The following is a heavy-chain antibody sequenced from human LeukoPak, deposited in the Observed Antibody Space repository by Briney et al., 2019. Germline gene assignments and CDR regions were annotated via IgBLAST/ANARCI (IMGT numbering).Heavy chain of an antibody. V-gene: IGHV3-48*04. CDR2: ISSSGSTI. CDR3: ARERRDGYARGFDY. CDR1: GFTFSSYA. Sequence: GGSLRLSCAASGFTFSSYAMSWVRQAPGKGLEWVSYISSSGSTIQHADSVKGRSIISRDNAKNSVYLQVNSLRAEDTAVYYCARERRDGYARGFDYWGQGTLVTVSS. J-gene: IGHJ4*02. D-gene: IGHD5-24*01.